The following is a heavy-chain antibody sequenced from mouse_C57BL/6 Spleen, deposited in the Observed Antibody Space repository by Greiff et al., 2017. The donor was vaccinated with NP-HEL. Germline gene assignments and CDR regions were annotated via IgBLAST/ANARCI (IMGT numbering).Heavy chain of an antibody. J-gene: IGHJ1*03. D-gene: IGHD1-1*01. CDR2: ISVGGSYT. V-gene: IGHV5-4*01. CDR1: GFTFSSYA. Sequence: EVQLVESGGGLVKPGGSLKLSCAASGFTFSSYAMSWVRQTPEKRLEWVATISVGGSYTYYPDNVKGRFTISRDNAKNNLYLQMSHLKSEDPAMYYCAASTTVVATFDVWGTGTTVTVSS. CDR3: AASTTVVATFDV.